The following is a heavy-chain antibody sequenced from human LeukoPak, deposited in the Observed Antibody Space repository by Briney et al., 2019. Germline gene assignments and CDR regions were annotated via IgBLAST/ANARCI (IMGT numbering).Heavy chain of an antibody. CDR3: ARFAYCGSGCWYYFDY. Sequence: SETLSLTCTVSGGSISSYYGSWIRQSPGKGLELIGYICPTGGTNYNPSLKSRVTMSVDTSKNQISLKLNSVTAADTAVYFCARFAYCGSGCWYYFDYWGQRGLVAVSS. CDR2: ICPTGGT. CDR1: GGSISSYY. D-gene: IGHD2-21*02. V-gene: IGHV4-4*09. J-gene: IGHJ4*02.